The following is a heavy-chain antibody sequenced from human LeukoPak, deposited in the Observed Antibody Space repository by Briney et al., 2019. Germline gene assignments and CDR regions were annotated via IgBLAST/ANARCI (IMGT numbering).Heavy chain of an antibody. J-gene: IGHJ4*02. CDR1: GFTFSSYG. Sequence: GGSLRLSCAASGFTFSSYGMHWVRQAPGKGLEWVAVISYDGSNKYYADSVKGRFTISRDNSKNTLYLQMNSLRAEDTAVYYCAKGRSVGATGPYDYWGQGTLVTVSS. CDR2: ISYDGSNK. D-gene: IGHD1-26*01. V-gene: IGHV3-30*18. CDR3: AKGRSVGATGPYDY.